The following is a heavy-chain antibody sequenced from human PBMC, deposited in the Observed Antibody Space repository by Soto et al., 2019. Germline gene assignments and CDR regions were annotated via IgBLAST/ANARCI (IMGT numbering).Heavy chain of an antibody. V-gene: IGHV4-34*01. Sequence: KTSETLSLTCAVYGGSFSGYYWSWIRQPPGKGLEWIGEINHSGSTNYNPSLKSRVTISVDTSKNQFSLKLSSVTAADTAVYYCARGPRYYDSSGYCLDYWGQGTLVTVSS. D-gene: IGHD3-22*01. CDR2: INHSGST. CDR1: GGSFSGYY. J-gene: IGHJ4*02. CDR3: ARGPRYYDSSGYCLDY.